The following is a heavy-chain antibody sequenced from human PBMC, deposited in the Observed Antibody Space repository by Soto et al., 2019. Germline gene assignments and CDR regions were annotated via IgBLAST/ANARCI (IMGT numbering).Heavy chain of an antibody. CDR1: GFTFSSYA. D-gene: IGHD2-2*01. J-gene: IGHJ6*03. CDR3: ARRGVVVPAPSLYYYYMDV. Sequence: GGSLRLSCAASGFTFSSYAMSWVRQAPGKGLEWVSAISGSGGSTYYADSVKGRFTISRDNSKNTLYLQMNSLRAEDTAVYYCARRGVVVPAPSLYYYYMDVWGKGTTVTVSS. CDR2: ISGSGGST. V-gene: IGHV3-23*01.